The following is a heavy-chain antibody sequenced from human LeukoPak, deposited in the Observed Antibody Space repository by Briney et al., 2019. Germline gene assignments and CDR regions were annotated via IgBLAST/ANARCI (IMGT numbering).Heavy chain of an antibody. CDR1: GYTFSSYD. V-gene: IGHV1-8*01. Sequence: ASVKVSCKASGYTFSSYDFNWVRQATGQGPEWMGWMNPNSGNAGYAQKLQGRVTMTWNISISTAYMELSSLKSEDTAVYYCARVPWGDSFDYWGQGTPVAVSS. J-gene: IGHJ4*02. CDR2: MNPNSGNA. D-gene: IGHD3-16*01. CDR3: ARVPWGDSFDY.